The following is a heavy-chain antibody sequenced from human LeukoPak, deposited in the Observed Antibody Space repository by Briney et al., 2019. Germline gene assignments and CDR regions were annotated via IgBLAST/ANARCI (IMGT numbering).Heavy chain of an antibody. CDR2: IFYSGST. J-gene: IGHJ4*02. CDR1: GGSISSYY. V-gene: IGHV4-59*06. D-gene: IGHD5-24*01. CDR3: ARDRGGHNDFDY. Sequence: SETLSLTCTVSGGSISSYYWSWIRQHPGKGLEWIGYIFYSGSTPYNPSLKSRLTISVDTSKNQFSLNLSSVTAADTAMYYCARDRGGHNDFDYWGQGTLVTVSS.